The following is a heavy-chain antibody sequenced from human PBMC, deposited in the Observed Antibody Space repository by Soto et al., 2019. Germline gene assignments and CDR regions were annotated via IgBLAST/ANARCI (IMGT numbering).Heavy chain of an antibody. V-gene: IGHV1-69*13. CDR2: IIPIFGTA. CDR1: GGTFSSYA. CDR3: AREYSSVRTVRGSWFDP. Sequence: RASVKVSCKASGGTFSSYAISWVRQAPGQGLEWMGGIIPIFGTANYAQKFQGRVTITADESTSTAYMELSSLRSEDTAVYYCAREYSSVRTVRGSWFDPWGQGTLVTVSS. D-gene: IGHD4-4*01. J-gene: IGHJ5*02.